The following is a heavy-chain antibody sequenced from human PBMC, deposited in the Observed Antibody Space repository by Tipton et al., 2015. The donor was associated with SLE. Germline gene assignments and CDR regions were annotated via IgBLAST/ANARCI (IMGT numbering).Heavy chain of an antibody. CDR1: GGSISSYY. CDR3: ARYMLTVDY. V-gene: IGHV4-4*09. J-gene: IGHJ4*02. CDR2: IYTSGST. D-gene: IGHD4/OR15-4a*01. Sequence: GLVKPSETLSLTCTVSGGSISSYYWSWIRQPPGKGLECIGYIYTSGSTNYNPSLKSRVTISVDTSKNQFSLKLSSVTAADTAVYYCARYMLTVDYWGQGTLVTVSS.